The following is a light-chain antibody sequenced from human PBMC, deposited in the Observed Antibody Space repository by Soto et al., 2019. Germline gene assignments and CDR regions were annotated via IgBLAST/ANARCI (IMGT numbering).Light chain of an antibody. J-gene: IGKJ5*01. Sequence: EIVLTQSPATLSPFPCDRVTLSCRASQAVNTRLAWYQHKPGQAPRLLIYLTSNRAAGIPDRISGSGSGTDFTLTISRLEPEDFAVYYCQQYGSSPITFGQGTRLEIK. CDR1: QAVNTR. CDR3: QQYGSSPIT. V-gene: IGKV3-20*01. CDR2: LTS.